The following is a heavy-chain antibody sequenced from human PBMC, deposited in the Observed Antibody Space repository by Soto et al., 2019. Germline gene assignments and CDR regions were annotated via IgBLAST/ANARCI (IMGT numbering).Heavy chain of an antibody. J-gene: IGHJ6*02. CDR2: IIPIFGTA. CDR1: GGTFSSYA. Sequence: QVQLVQSGAEVKKPGSSVKVSCKASGGTFSSYAISWVRQAPGQGLEWMGGIIPIFGTANYAQKFQGRVTITADKSTSTAYMELSSLRSEDTAVYYWARRSIVVVPAAIPYYGMDVWGQGTTVTVSS. D-gene: IGHD2-2*01. V-gene: IGHV1-69*06. CDR3: ARRSIVVVPAAIPYYGMDV.